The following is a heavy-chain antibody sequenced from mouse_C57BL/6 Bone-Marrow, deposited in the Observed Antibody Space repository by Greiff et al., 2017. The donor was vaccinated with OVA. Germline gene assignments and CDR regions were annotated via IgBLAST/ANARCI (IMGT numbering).Heavy chain of an antibody. V-gene: IGHV14-2*01. Sequence: EVKLQESGAELVKPGASVKLSCTASGFNIKDYYMHWVKQRTEQGLEWIGRIDPEDGETKYAPKFQGKATITADTSSNTAYLQLSSLTSEDTAVYYCALYDGYPWFAYWGQGTLVTVSA. J-gene: IGHJ3*01. CDR1: GFNIKDYY. CDR3: ALYDGYPWFAY. CDR2: IDPEDGET. D-gene: IGHD2-3*01.